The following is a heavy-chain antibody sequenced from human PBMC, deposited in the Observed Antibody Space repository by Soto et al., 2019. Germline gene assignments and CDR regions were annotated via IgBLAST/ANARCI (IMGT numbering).Heavy chain of an antibody. D-gene: IGHD6-13*01. V-gene: IGHV4-59*01. CDR2: VYNSGST. CDR3: ARYRRAAVAGYTLDN. Sequence: PSETLSLTCTVSGASISSNYWTWIRQPPGKGLEWIGYVYNSGSTNYNPSLKSRVTISGDTSKSQFSLKVSSMTAADTAVYYCARYRRAAVAGYTLDNWGQGILVTVSS. CDR1: GASISSNY. J-gene: IGHJ4*02.